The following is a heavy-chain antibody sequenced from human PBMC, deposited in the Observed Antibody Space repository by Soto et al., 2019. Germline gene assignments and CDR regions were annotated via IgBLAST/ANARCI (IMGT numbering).Heavy chain of an antibody. CDR3: ARLTGCSGGSCYSVLNY. D-gene: IGHD2-15*01. J-gene: IGHJ4*02. CDR2: MNPNSGNT. V-gene: IGHV1-8*01. Sequence: ASVKVSCKASGYTFTSYDINWVRQATGQGLEWMGWMNPNSGNTGYAQKFQGRVTMTRNTSISTAYMELSSLRSEDTAVYYCARLTGCSGGSCYSVLNYWGQGTLDTVSS. CDR1: GYTFTSYD.